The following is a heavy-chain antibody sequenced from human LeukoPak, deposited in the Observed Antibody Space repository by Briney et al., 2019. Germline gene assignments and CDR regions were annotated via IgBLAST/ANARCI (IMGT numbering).Heavy chain of an antibody. Sequence: GGSLSLSCAASGFTFDDYGMSWVRQAPGKGLEWVSGINWNGGSTGYADSVKGRFTISRDNAKNSLYLQMNSLRAEDTALYYCARDLVAVAGTLRFDPWGQGTLVTVSS. CDR2: INWNGGST. J-gene: IGHJ5*02. V-gene: IGHV3-20*04. CDR1: GFTFDDYG. CDR3: ARDLVAVAGTLRFDP. D-gene: IGHD6-19*01.